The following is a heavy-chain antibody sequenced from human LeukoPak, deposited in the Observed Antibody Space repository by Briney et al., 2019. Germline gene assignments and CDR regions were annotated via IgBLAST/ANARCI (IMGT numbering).Heavy chain of an antibody. CDR3: AKTTTGYSSGRYPGWPVDN. J-gene: IGHJ4*02. CDR2: IDNGGSGT. CDR1: GFTFSGYW. D-gene: IGHD6-19*01. Sequence: GGSLRLSCAASGFTFSGYWMHWVRQVPEKGLVLVSRIDNGGSGTTYADSVKGRFTVSRDNAKNTLYLQMNSLSTEDTAVYYCAKTTTGYSSGRYPGWPVDNWGQGTLLTVSS. V-gene: IGHV3-74*01.